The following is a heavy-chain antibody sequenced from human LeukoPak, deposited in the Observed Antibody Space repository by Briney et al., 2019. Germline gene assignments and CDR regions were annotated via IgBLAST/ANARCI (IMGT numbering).Heavy chain of an antibody. V-gene: IGHV3-48*01. D-gene: IGHD3-9*01. CDR3: AREGLRYFDWLPNPGDY. CDR2: ISSSSSTI. CDR1: GFTFSSYS. Sequence: GGSLRLSYAASGFTFSSYSMNWVRQAPGKGLEWVSYISSSSSTIYYADSVKGRFTISRDNAKNSLYLQMNSLRAEDTAVYYCAREGLRYFDWLPNPGDYWGQGTLVTVSS. J-gene: IGHJ4*02.